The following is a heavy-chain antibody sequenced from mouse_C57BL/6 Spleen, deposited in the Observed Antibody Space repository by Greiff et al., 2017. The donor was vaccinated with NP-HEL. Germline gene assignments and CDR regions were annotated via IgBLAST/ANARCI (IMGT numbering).Heavy chain of an antibody. Sequence: ESGPGMVKPSQSLSLTCTVTGYSITSGYDWHWIRHFPGNKLEWMGYISYSGSTNYNPSLKSRISITHDTSKNHFFLKLNSVTTEDTATYYCARADDGYPPFAYWGQGTLVTVSA. D-gene: IGHD2-3*01. V-gene: IGHV3-1*01. CDR3: ARADDGYPPFAY. CDR1: GYSITSGYD. J-gene: IGHJ3*01. CDR2: ISYSGST.